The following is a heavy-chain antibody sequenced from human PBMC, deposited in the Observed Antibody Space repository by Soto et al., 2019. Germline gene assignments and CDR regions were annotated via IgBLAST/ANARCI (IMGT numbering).Heavy chain of an antibody. Sequence: PSETLSLTCTVSGGSIINYYWTWIRQAAGKGLEWVGRIYSSGSASYNPSLKSRLTMSVDTSKNQITLKLTSVTAADTALYYCARKTTYSSSCFDYWGHGTLVTVSS. CDR3: ARKTTYSSSCFDY. D-gene: IGHD6-13*01. CDR1: GGSIINYY. CDR2: IYSSGSA. V-gene: IGHV4-4*07. J-gene: IGHJ5*01.